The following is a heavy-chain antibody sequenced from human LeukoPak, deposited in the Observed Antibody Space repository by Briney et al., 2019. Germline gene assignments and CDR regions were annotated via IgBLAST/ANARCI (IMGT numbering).Heavy chain of an antibody. J-gene: IGHJ4*02. V-gene: IGHV3-30*04. Sequence: GRSLRLSCAASGFPFSSYAMHWVRQVAGKGLEWVAVISYDGSNKYYADSVKGRFTISRDNSKNTLYLQMNSLRAEDTAVYYCAIDSLPYCSSTSCQFFDYWGQGTLVTVSS. CDR1: GFPFSSYA. CDR3: AIDSLPYCSSTSCQFFDY. D-gene: IGHD2-2*01. CDR2: ISYDGSNK.